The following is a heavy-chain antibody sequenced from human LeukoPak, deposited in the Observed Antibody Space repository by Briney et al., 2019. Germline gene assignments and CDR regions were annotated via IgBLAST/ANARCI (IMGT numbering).Heavy chain of an antibody. D-gene: IGHD2-21*01. CDR2: ISYDGSNK. J-gene: IGHJ4*02. CDR1: GFTFSDQS. Sequence: PGGSLRLSCAASGFTFSDQSMNWVRQAPGKGLEWVAVISYDGSNKYYADSVKGRFTISRDNSKNTLYLQMNSLRAEDTAVYYCARAGGDSSPPSYYFDYWGQGTLVTVSS. V-gene: IGHV3-30*03. CDR3: ARAGGDSSPPSYYFDY.